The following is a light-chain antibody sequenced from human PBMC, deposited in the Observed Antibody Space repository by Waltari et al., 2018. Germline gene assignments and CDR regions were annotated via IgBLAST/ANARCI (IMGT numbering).Light chain of an antibody. CDR1: QSVSSTY. Sequence: EIVLTQSPGTLSLSPGERATLSCRTSQSVSSTYLAWYQQKPGRAPTLLIYDASKRATGIPDRFSGSGSGTDFTLTISSLQPEDFATYYCQQSYSTLTFGPGTKVDIK. CDR3: QQSYSTLT. J-gene: IGKJ3*01. V-gene: IGKV3D-20*02. CDR2: DAS.